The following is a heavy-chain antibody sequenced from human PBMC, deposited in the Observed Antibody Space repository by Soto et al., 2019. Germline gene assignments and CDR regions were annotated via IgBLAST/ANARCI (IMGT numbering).Heavy chain of an antibody. Sequence: GGSLRLSCVASGFTLSRYVMSWVRQAPGKGLGWVSTINSNGDSTYYADSVKGRFTISRDNSKNSLFLQMNSLRAEDTAVYYCARVPDLDYCSRTSCLYYFDYWGQGALVTVSS. J-gene: IGHJ4*02. D-gene: IGHD2-2*01. CDR1: GFTLSRYV. CDR2: INSNGDST. V-gene: IGHV3-23*01. CDR3: ARVPDLDYCSRTSCLYYFDY.